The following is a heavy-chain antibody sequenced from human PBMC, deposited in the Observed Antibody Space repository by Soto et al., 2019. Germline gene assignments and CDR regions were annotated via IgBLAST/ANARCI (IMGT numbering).Heavy chain of an antibody. CDR1: GYSFTSYW. CDR2: IDPSDSYT. Sequence: GESLKISCKGSGYSFTSYWISWVRQMPGKGLEWMGRIDPSDSYTNYSPSFQGHVTISADKSISTAHLQWSSLKASDTAMYYCARHMGYCSSTSCYLYYYGMDVWGQGTTVTVSS. CDR3: ARHMGYCSSTSCYLYYYGMDV. V-gene: IGHV5-10-1*01. D-gene: IGHD2-2*01. J-gene: IGHJ6*02.